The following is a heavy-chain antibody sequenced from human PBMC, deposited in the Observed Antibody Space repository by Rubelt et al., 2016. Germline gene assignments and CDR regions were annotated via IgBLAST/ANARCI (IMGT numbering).Heavy chain of an antibody. V-gene: IGHV4-34*01. J-gene: IGHJ4*02. CDR2: INHSGST. CDR1: GGSFSGYY. Sequence: KPSETLSLTCAVYGGSFSGYYWSWIRQPPGKGLEWIGEINHSGSTNYNPSLKSRVTISVDTSKNQFSLKLSSVTAADTAVYYCSVLPDFDYWGQGTLVTVSA. D-gene: IGHD4/OR15-4a*01. CDR3: SVLPDFDY.